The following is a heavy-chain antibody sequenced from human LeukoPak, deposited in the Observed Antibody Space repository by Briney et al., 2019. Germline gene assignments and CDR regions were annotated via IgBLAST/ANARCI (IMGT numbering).Heavy chain of an antibody. CDR3: ARYGTAAGNFDY. CDR2: IYYSGST. J-gene: IGHJ4*02. V-gene: IGHV4-59*01. CDR1: GGSISSYY. D-gene: IGHD6-13*01. Sequence: PSETLSLTCTVSGGSISSYYWSWTRQPPGKGLEWIGYIYYSGSTNYNPSLKSRVTISVDTSRNQFSLKLSSVTAADTAVYYCARYGTAAGNFDYWGQGTLVTVSS.